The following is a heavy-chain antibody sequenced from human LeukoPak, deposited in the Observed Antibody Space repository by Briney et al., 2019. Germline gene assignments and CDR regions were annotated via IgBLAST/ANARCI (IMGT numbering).Heavy chain of an antibody. CDR1: GGSISSYY. CDR2: IYTSGST. CDR3: AREYLAAGTPYYYYGMDV. Sequence: SETLSLTCTVPGGSISSYYWSWIRQPAGKGLEWIGRIYTSGSTNYNPSLKSRVTMSVDTSKNQFSLKLSSVTAADTAVYYCAREYLAAGTPYYYYGMDVWGQGTTVTVSS. D-gene: IGHD6-13*01. J-gene: IGHJ6*02. V-gene: IGHV4-4*07.